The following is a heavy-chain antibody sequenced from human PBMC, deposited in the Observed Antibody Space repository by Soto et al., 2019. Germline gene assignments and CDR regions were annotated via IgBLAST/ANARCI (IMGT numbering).Heavy chain of an antibody. J-gene: IGHJ4*02. D-gene: IGHD6-13*01. CDR1: GGSISSGGYY. V-gene: IGHV4-31*03. Sequence: SETLSLTCTVSGGSISSGGYYWSWIRQHPGKGLEWIGYIYYSGSTYYNPSLKSRVTISVDTSKNQFSLKLSSVTAADTAVYYCAREFDSSSWCIDYWGQGTLVTVSS. CDR2: IYYSGST. CDR3: AREFDSSSWCIDY.